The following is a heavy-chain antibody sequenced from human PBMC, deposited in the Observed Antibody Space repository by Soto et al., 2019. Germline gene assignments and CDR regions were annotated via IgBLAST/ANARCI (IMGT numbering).Heavy chain of an antibody. J-gene: IGHJ4*02. D-gene: IGHD1-1*01. CDR3: ARDRAGTTGTTGLDY. CDR2: IIPIFGTA. V-gene: IGHV1-69*13. Sequence: ASVKVSCKASGGTFSSYAISWVRQAPGQGLEWMGGIIPIFGTANYAQKFQGRVTITADESTSTAYMELSSLRSEDTAVYYCARDRAGTTGTTGLDYWGQGTLVTVSS. CDR1: GGTFSSYA.